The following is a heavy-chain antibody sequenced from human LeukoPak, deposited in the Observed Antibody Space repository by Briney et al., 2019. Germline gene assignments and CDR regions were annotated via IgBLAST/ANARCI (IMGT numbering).Heavy chain of an antibody. V-gene: IGHV4-34*01. Sequence: PGGSLRLSCAASGFTFNNYGMTWVRQPPGKGLEWIGEINHSGSTNYNPSLKSRVTISVDTSKNQFSLKLSSVTAADTAVYYCARYSYGWRYWFDPWGQGTLVTVSS. CDR3: ARYSYGWRYWFDP. D-gene: IGHD5-18*01. J-gene: IGHJ5*02. CDR2: INHSGST. CDR1: GFTFNNYG.